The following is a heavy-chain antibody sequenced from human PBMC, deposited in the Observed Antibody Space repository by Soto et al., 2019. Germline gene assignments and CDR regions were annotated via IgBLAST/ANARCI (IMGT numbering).Heavy chain of an antibody. CDR2: INDSGNI. CDR3: ARGLILWFGELSRRGGYYYYMAV. J-gene: IGHJ6*03. Sequence: QVQLQQWGAGLLKPSETLSLTCAVYGGSFSGYQWSWIRQTPGKGLEWMGEINDSGNINYNPSLKSRVSICVDTAKKQISLKLSSVTAADTAVYYCARGLILWFGELSRRGGYYYYMAVWGKGTTVTVSS. D-gene: IGHD3-10*01. CDR1: GGSFSGYQ. V-gene: IGHV4-34*01.